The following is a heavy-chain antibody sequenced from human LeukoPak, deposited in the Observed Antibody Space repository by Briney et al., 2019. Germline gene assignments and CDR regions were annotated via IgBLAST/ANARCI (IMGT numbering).Heavy chain of an antibody. V-gene: IGHV1-18*01. CDR2: ISPYNGKT. Sequence: ASMKVSCKTSGYTFTNYGINWVRQAPGQGLEWMRWISPYNGKTEFAQKFQGRVTMTTDTSTTTVHMELRSLRSDDTAVYYCATGGSNWNYQYYFEYWGQGTLVTVSS. CDR1: GYTFTNYG. D-gene: IGHD1-7*01. J-gene: IGHJ4*02. CDR3: ATGGSNWNYQYYFEY.